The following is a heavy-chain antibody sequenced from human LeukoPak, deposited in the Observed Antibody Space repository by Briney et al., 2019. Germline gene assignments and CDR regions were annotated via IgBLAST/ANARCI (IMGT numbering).Heavy chain of an antibody. CDR3: ARDRLTLDYYYYGMDV. J-gene: IGHJ6*02. CDR2: ISSSSSTI. D-gene: IGHD1-14*01. V-gene: IGHV3-48*01. Sequence: GGSLRLSCAASGFTFSSYSMNWVRQAPGKGLEWVSYISSSSSTIYYADSVKGRFTISRDNAKNSLYLQMNSLRAEDTAVYYCARDRLTLDYYYYGMDVWGQGTTVTVSS. CDR1: GFTFSSYS.